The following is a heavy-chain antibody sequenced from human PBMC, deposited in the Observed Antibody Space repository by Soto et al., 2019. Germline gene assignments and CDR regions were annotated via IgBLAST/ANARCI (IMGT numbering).Heavy chain of an antibody. J-gene: IGHJ5*02. D-gene: IGHD2-21*02. CDR3: ARYKGSDSRVFDP. Sequence: GSLRLSCAASGFTVSSNYMSWVRQAPGKGLEWVSVIYSGGSTYYADSVKGRFTISRDNSKNTLYLQMNSLRAEDTAVYYCARYKGSDSRVFDPWGQGTLVTXSS. CDR1: GFTVSSNY. V-gene: IGHV3-66*01. CDR2: IYSGGST.